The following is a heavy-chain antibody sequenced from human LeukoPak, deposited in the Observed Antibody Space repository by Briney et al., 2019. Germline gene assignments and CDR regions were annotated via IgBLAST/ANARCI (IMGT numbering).Heavy chain of an antibody. J-gene: IGHJ3*01. V-gene: IGHV4-59*08. CDR3: ARHGTGQKAFNL. CDR1: SGSISSYY. Sequence: SETLSLTCTVSSGSISSYYWSWLRQPPGKGLEWIGQIYYSGATIYNPPLKSRVPISVATSKTQFSPKLSSVSPADTAAYYCARHGTGQKAFNLWGQGSMVTVSS. CDR2: IYYSGAT. D-gene: IGHD1-14*01.